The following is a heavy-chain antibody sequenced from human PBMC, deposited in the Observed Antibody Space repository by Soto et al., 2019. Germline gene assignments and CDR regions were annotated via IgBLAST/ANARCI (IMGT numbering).Heavy chain of an antibody. Sequence: SLRLSCAAPGFTFSSYSMSWVRQAPGKGLEWVSAISGSGGSTYYADSVKGRFTISRDNSKNTLYLQMNSLRAEDTAVYYCAKDRKYCSGGSCLDWFDPWGQGTLVTVSS. D-gene: IGHD2-15*01. V-gene: IGHV3-23*01. CDR3: AKDRKYCSGGSCLDWFDP. CDR1: GFTFSSYS. J-gene: IGHJ5*02. CDR2: ISGSGGST.